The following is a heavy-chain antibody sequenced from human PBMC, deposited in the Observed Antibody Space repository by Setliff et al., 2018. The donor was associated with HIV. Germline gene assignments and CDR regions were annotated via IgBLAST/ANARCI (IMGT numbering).Heavy chain of an antibody. CDR1: GDSFSTSSYF. D-gene: IGHD4-17*01. CDR2: IYYTGFT. CDR3: TRRDVTTGMDS. J-gene: IGHJ4*02. V-gene: IGHV4-39*01. Sequence: PSETLSLTCSVSGDSFSTSSYFWGWVRQSPGKGLEWIGNIYYTGFTYSSPSLKSRVIMSIDTSKSQFSLNPTSVTDSDTAVYYCTRRDVTTGMDSWGPGILVTVSS.